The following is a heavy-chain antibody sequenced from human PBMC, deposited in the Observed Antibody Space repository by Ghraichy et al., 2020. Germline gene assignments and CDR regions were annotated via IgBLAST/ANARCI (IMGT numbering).Heavy chain of an antibody. CDR1: GFTFSSYA. D-gene: IGHD3-22*01. CDR3: AKDQRIVVVITPTLFDY. J-gene: IGHJ4*02. V-gene: IGHV3-23*01. CDR2: ISGSGGST. Sequence: GGSLRLSCAASGFTFSSYAMSWVRQAPGKGLEWVSAISGSGGSTYYADSVKGRFTISRDNSKNTLYLQMNSLRAEDTAVYYCAKDQRIVVVITPTLFDYWGQGTLVTVSS.